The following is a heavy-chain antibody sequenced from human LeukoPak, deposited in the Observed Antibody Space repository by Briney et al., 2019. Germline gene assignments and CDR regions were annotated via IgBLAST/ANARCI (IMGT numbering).Heavy chain of an antibody. Sequence: GGSLRLSCAASGFTFSNYATSWVRQAPGKGLEWVSAISGSGDSTYYANSVKGRFTISRDNSKNTLYFQKNSLRAEDTAVYYCAKVPYYNILTGYSSHWYFDLWGRGTLVTVSS. D-gene: IGHD3-9*01. CDR3: AKVPYYNILTGYSSHWYFDL. J-gene: IGHJ2*01. CDR2: ISGSGDST. CDR1: GFTFSNYA. V-gene: IGHV3-23*01.